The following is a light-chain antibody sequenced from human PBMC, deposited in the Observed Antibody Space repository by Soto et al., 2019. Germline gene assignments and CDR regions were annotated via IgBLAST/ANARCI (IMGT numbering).Light chain of an antibody. J-gene: IGLJ2*01. CDR2: DNN. Sequence: QPVLTQPPSASGTPGQRVTISCSGSTSNIGSNTVNWYQQLPGTAPKLLIYDNNQRPSGVPDRFSGSKSGTSASLAISGLQSDDETAYYCAAWDDSLNGVLFGGGTKLTVL. V-gene: IGLV1-44*01. CDR3: AAWDDSLNGVL. CDR1: TSNIGSNT.